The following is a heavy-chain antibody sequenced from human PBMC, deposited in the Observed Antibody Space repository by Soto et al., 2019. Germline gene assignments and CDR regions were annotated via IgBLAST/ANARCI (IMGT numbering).Heavy chain of an antibody. J-gene: IGHJ5*02. CDR1: GYKFSSYA. CDR3: ATSYDTGFDP. D-gene: IGHD3-9*01. Sequence: QLQLMQSGGEARNPGASVKVSCEASGYKFSSYAISWLRQAPGQGLEWMGLITPNSGYTNYAQKFQGRLILTTDIPSSTVYMELTSLTYDDTAMYYCATSYDTGFDPWGQGTLVSVS. V-gene: IGHV1-18*01. CDR2: ITPNSGYT.